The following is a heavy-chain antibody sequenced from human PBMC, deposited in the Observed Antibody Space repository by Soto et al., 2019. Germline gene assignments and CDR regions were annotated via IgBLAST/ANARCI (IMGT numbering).Heavy chain of an antibody. CDR2: IKQDGSET. CDR1: GFTFSSYW. Sequence: DVQLVQSGGGLLQPGGSLRLSCAASGFTFSSYWMSWVRQAPGKGLEWVANIKQDGSETYYVDSVKGRFTISRDNVKNPLYLQMNSLGAEDTAVYYCARGGGPPYVWGSYRWGIDYWGQGALVTVSS. V-gene: IGHV3-7*04. J-gene: IGHJ4*02. D-gene: IGHD3-16*02. CDR3: ARGGGPPYVWGSYRWGIDY.